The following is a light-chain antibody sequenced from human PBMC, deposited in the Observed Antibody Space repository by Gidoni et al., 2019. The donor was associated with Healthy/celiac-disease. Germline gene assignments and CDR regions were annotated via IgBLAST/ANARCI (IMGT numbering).Light chain of an antibody. Sequence: TITCRASQSISSWLAWYQQKLGNAPKLLIYKASSLESGVPSRFSGSGSGTEFTLTISSLQPDDFATYYCQQYNSYPWTFGQGTKVEIK. CDR1: QSISSW. V-gene: IGKV1-5*03. CDR2: KAS. J-gene: IGKJ1*01. CDR3: QQYNSYPWT.